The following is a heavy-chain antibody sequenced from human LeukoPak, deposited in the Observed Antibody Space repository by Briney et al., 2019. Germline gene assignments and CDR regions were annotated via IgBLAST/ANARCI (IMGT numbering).Heavy chain of an antibody. D-gene: IGHD2-2*01. CDR1: GVSISSSNSY. CDR3: ARIWWGEGYALDY. Sequence: SETLSLTCTVSGVSISSSNSYWGWTRQPPGKGLEWIGSIYYSGNTYYNASLKSQVSISIDTSKNQFSLKLSSVTAADTAVYYCARIWWGEGYALDYWGQGTLVTVSS. V-gene: IGHV4-39*01. CDR2: IYYSGNT. J-gene: IGHJ4*02.